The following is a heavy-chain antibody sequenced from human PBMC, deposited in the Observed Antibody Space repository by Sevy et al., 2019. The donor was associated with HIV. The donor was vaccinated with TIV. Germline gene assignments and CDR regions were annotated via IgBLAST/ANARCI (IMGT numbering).Heavy chain of an antibody. V-gene: IGHV3-7*01. D-gene: IGHD3-3*01. CDR3: ARVFTIFDPGMDV. Sequence: GGSLRLSCAASGFTFSSYWMNWVRQAPGKGLEWVGNIKQDGSEKYYVDSVKGRFTISRDNAKNSLYLQMNSLRAEDTAVYYCARVFTIFDPGMDVWGQGTTVTVSS. CDR1: GFTFSSYW. J-gene: IGHJ6*02. CDR2: IKQDGSEK.